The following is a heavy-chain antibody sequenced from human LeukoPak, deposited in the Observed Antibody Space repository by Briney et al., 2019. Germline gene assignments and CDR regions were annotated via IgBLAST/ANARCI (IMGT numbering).Heavy chain of an antibody. D-gene: IGHD5-18*01. J-gene: IGHJ4*02. V-gene: IGHV3-64*01. CDR3: ARAILTAMAPFDY. CDR2: ISSNGGST. Sequence: PGGSLRLSCAASGFTFSSYAMHWVRQAPGKGLEYVSAISSNGGSTYYANSVKGRFTISRDNSKNTLYLQMGSLRAEDMAVYYCARAILTAMAPFDYWGQGTLVTVSS. CDR1: GFTFSSYA.